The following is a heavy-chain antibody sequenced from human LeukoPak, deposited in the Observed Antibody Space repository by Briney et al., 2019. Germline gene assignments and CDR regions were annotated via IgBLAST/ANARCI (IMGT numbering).Heavy chain of an antibody. J-gene: IGHJ5*02. Sequence: GASVKVSCKASGGTFTDYAISWVRQAPGQGLEWMGRIIPILGTANYAQRFQGRVTITADKSTSTVYMELSRLRSDDTAVYYCAREARRGSPFDPWGQGTLVTVSS. D-gene: IGHD6-6*01. CDR3: AREARRGSPFDP. CDR2: IIPILGTA. CDR1: GGTFTDYA. V-gene: IGHV1-69*04.